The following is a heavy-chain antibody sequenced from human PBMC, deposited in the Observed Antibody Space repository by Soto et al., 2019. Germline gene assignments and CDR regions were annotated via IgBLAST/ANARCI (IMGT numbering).Heavy chain of an antibody. CDR3: ARWPQLEPRFDY. Sequence: PSETLSLTCTVPGGSISSGGYYWSWIRQHPGKGLEWIGYIYYSGSTYYNPSLKSRVTISVDTSKNQFSLKLSSVTAADTAVYYCARWPQLEPRFDYWGQGTLVTVSS. D-gene: IGHD1-1*01. CDR1: GGSISSGGYY. CDR2: IYYSGST. J-gene: IGHJ4*02. V-gene: IGHV4-31*03.